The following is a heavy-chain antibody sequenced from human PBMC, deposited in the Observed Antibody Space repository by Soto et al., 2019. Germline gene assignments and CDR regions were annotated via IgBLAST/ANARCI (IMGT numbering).Heavy chain of an antibody. J-gene: IGHJ5*02. Sequence: EVQLVESGGVVVQPGGSLRLSCAASGFTFDDYTMHWVRQAPGKGLEWVSLISWDGGSTYYADSVKGRFTISRDNSKNSLHMQMNTLRTDDTDLCYRERMDMGWYQGFLDPWGQGTLVTVSS. CDR3: ERMDMGWYQGFLDP. CDR1: GFTFDDYT. CDR2: ISWDGGST. D-gene: IGHD2-15*01. V-gene: IGHV3-43*01.